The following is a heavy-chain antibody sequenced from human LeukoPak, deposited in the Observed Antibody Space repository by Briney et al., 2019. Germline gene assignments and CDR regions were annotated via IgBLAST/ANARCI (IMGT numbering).Heavy chain of an antibody. D-gene: IGHD3-22*01. CDR1: GGSFSGYY. CDR2: INHSGGT. V-gene: IGHV4-34*01. CDR3: ARGGLTVIRGSSTFDY. J-gene: IGHJ4*02. Sequence: PSETLSLTCAVYGGSFSGYYWSWIRQPPGKGLEWIGEINHSGGTNYNPSLKSRVTISVDTSKNQFSLKLSSVTAADTAVYYCARGGLTVIRGSSTFDYWGQGTLVTVSS.